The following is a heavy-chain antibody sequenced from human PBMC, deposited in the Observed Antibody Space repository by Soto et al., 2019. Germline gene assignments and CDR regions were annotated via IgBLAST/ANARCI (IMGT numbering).Heavy chain of an antibody. CDR1: GFTVISNY. D-gene: IGHD4-17*01. J-gene: IGHJ6*03. Sequence: EVQLVESGGGLVQPGGSLRLSCAASGFTVISNYMSWVRQAPGKGLEWVSVIYSGGSTYYADSVKGRFTISRHNSKNTLYLQMNSLRAEDTAVYYCARGAVTTVPYYYYYYMDVWGKGTTVTVSS. V-gene: IGHV3-53*04. CDR3: ARGAVTTVPYYYYYYMDV. CDR2: IYSGGST.